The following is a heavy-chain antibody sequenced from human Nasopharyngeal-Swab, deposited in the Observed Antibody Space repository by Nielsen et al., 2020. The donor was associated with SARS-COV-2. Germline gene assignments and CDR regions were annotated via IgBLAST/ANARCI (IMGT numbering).Heavy chain of an antibody. CDR2: IGTAGDT. V-gene: IGHV3-13*04. CDR1: GFTFSTYD. J-gene: IGHJ3*01. Sequence: GGSLRLSCSASGFTFSTYDMHWVRQAPGKGLEWVSAIGTAGDTFYPASVKGRFTISRENAKNSLSLQMNSLRAGDTAVYYCARGVGFGELIGATFDLWGQGTMVTVSS. CDR3: ARGVGFGELIGATFDL. D-gene: IGHD3-10*01.